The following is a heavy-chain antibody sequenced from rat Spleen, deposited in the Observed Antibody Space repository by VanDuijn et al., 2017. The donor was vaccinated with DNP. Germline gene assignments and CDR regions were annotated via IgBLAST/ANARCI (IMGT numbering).Heavy chain of an antibody. J-gene: IGHJ3*01. CDR3: TIYFYSGDNWFGY. D-gene: IGHD1-1*01. CDR2: IPSSGGRT. V-gene: IGHV5-27*01. CDR1: GFSFSDYY. Sequence: EVQLVESGGGLVQPGRSLKLSCATSGFSFSDYYMAWVRQAPTKGLEWVASIPSSGGRTYYPDSVKGRFTISRDTAKNSLYLQMNSLRSEDTATYYCTIYFYSGDNWFGYWGQGTLVTVSS.